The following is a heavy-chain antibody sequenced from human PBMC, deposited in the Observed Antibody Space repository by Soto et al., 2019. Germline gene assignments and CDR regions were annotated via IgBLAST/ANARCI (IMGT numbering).Heavy chain of an antibody. V-gene: IGHV3-21*01. D-gene: IGHD1-26*01. Sequence: PGGSLRLSCTASGFSFSSYGMNWVRQAPGKGLEWVSSIISTSINYRHYADSVKGRFTISRDNAENSLFLQMNSLRAEDTAVYYCARVIGVGAIDTWGQGTLVTVSS. CDR1: GFSFSSYG. CDR3: ARVIGVGAIDT. CDR2: IISTSINYR. J-gene: IGHJ5*02.